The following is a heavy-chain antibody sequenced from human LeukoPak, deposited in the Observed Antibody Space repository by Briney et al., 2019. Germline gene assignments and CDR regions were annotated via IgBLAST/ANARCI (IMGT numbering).Heavy chain of an antibody. V-gene: IGHV4-59*08. CDR3: ARHSLGAAPVVDY. Sequence: SETPSLTCTVSGGSISSYYWSWIRQPPGKGLEWIGYIYYSGSTNYNPSLKSRVTISADTSNNQFSLKLSSVTAADTAVYYCARHSLGAAPVVDYWGQGTLVTVSS. CDR2: IYYSGST. D-gene: IGHD2-15*01. CDR1: GGSISSYY. J-gene: IGHJ4*02.